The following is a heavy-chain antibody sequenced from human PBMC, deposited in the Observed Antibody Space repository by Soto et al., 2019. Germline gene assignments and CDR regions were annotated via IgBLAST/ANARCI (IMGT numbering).Heavy chain of an antibody. J-gene: IGHJ4*02. D-gene: IGHD5-12*01. CDR3: AGGYLEDSGYLGGGGYYFDY. CDR1: GGSISSYY. Sequence: SETLSLTCTVSGGSISSYYWSWIRQPPGKGLEWIGYIYYSGSTNYNPSLKSRVTISVDTSKNQFSLKRGSVTAADTAVYYCAGGYLEDSGYLGGGGYYFDYWGQGTLDTVSS. CDR2: IYYSGST. V-gene: IGHV4-59*01.